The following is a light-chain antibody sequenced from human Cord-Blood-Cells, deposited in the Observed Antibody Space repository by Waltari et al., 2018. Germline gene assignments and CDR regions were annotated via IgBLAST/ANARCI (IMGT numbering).Light chain of an antibody. J-gene: IGLJ3*02. Sequence: QSALTQPASVSGSPGQSITISCTGTSSDVGGYNYVSWYQQHPGKAPKRMIYDVSKRPAGVSNLYAGSKCGNTAALTISGLQAEDEADYYCSSYPSSSTWVFGGGTKLTVL. CDR1: SSDVGGYNY. CDR3: SSYPSSSTWV. V-gene: IGLV2-14*01. CDR2: DVS.